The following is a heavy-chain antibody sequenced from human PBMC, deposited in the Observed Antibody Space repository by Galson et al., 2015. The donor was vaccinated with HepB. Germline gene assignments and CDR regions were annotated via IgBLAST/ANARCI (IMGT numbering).Heavy chain of an antibody. V-gene: IGHV3-23*01. CDR2: ISGSGGST. J-gene: IGHJ6*02. CDR1: GFTFSSYA. D-gene: IGHD6-19*01. CDR3: AKDGYSSGWYEIGYYYYGMDV. Sequence: SLRLSCAASGFTFSSYAMSWVRQAPGKGLEWVSAISGSGGSTYYADSVKGRFTISRDNSKNTLYLQMNSLRAEDTAVYYCAKDGYSSGWYEIGYYYYGMDVWGQGTTVTVSS.